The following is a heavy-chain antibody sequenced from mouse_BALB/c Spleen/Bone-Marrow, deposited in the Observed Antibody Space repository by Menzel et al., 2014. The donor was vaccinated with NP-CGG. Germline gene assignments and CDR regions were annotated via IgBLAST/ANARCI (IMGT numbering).Heavy chain of an antibody. Sequence: QVQLQQSGPELVKPGASVKMSCKASGYTFTDYVISWVKQRTGQGLEWIGEIYPGSGSTYYNEKFKGKATLTAEKSSNAASMQPNSLTSEDTAVYFCERWSFDYWGQGPTLTVSS. CDR3: ERWSFDY. V-gene: IGHV1-77*01. J-gene: IGHJ2*01. CDR2: IYPGSGST. CDR1: GYTFTDYV.